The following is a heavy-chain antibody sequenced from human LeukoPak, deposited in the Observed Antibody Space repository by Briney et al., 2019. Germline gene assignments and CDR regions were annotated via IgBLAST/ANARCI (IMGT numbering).Heavy chain of an antibody. D-gene: IGHD3-16*01. Sequence: GGSPRLSCAASGFTFSSYAMHWVRQAPGKGLEWVAVISYDGSNKYYADSVKGRFTISRDNSKNTLYLQMNSLRAEDTAVYYCAKDWGGGPFDYWGQGTLVTVSS. CDR2: ISYDGSNK. J-gene: IGHJ4*02. CDR3: AKDWGGGPFDY. CDR1: GFTFSSYA. V-gene: IGHV3-30-3*01.